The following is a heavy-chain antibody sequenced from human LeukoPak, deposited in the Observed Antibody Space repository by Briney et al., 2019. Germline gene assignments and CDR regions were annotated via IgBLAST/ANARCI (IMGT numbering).Heavy chain of an antibody. CDR3: ASGRQLGY. CDR2: IKEDGSEK. Sequence: GGSLRLSCAASGFTFSNYWMSWVRQAPGKGLVWVANIKEDGSEKYYVDSVKGRFTISRDNDRNSLYLQMNSLRAEDTAVYYCASGRQLGYWGQGTLVTVSS. J-gene: IGHJ4*02. D-gene: IGHD6-13*01. V-gene: IGHV3-7*01. CDR1: GFTFSNYW.